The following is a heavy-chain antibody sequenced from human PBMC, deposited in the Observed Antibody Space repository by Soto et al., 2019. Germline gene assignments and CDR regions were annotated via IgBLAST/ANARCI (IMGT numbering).Heavy chain of an antibody. V-gene: IGHV3-11*01. CDR2: ISNSGTTI. CDR3: ARLSKYSMDV. D-gene: IGHD4-4*01. J-gene: IGHJ6*02. CDR1: GFTFSDYY. Sequence: QVQLVESGGGLVKPGESLRLSCAASGFTFSDYYMNWIRQAPGKGQEWISYISNSGTTIYYADSVKGRFSISRDNAMNSLFLEMDSLRAEDTDVYYCARLSKYSMDVWGQGTTVTVS.